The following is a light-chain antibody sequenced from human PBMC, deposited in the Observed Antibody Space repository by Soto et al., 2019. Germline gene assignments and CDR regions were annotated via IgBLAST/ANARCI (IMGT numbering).Light chain of an antibody. CDR1: QSLLQSNGNNC. Sequence: DIVMTQSPLSLPVTPGEPASISCRSSQSLLQSNGNNCLDWYLQKPGQSPQLLIYLGSNRASGVPDRFSGSGSGTDFTLKISRVEAEDVGVYYCMQALQTPFTFGPGTKVDIK. V-gene: IGKV2-28*01. CDR2: LGS. CDR3: MQALQTPFT. J-gene: IGKJ3*01.